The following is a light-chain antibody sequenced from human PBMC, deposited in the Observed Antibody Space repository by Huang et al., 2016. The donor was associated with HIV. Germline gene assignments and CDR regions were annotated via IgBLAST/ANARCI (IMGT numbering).Light chain of an antibody. CDR2: DAS. V-gene: IGKV3-11*01. CDR3: QQRTIWPPIT. J-gene: IGKJ5*01. CDR1: QSVSSY. Sequence: EVVLTQSPATLSLSPGERATLSCRASQSVSSYLAWYQKRPGQAPRLLIYDASNRATGIPARFSGSGSGTDFTLTISSLEPEDFAVYYCQQRTIWPPITFGQGTRLEMK.